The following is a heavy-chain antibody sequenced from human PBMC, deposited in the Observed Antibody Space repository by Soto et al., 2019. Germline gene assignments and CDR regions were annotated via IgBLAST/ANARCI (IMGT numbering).Heavy chain of an antibody. Sequence: PGESLKISCKGSGYTFSTYWIGWVRQMPGKGLEWMGIIYPGDSDTRYSPSFQSQVTISADKSISTAYLKWSSLKASDTAMFYCARQLGLVELSTWDAFDIWGQGTMVTVSS. CDR2: IYPGDSDT. CDR1: GYTFSTYW. V-gene: IGHV5-51*01. J-gene: IGHJ3*02. CDR3: ARQLGLVELSTWDAFDI. D-gene: IGHD3-10*01.